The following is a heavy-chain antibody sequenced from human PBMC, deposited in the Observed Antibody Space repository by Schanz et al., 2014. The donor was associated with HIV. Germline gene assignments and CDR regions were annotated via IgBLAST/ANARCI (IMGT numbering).Heavy chain of an antibody. D-gene: IGHD1-26*01. CDR3: AREREESIAYYYYGMDV. CDR1: GFTFDSYG. V-gene: IGHV3-30*03. Sequence: QVQLVESGGGLVRPGGSLRLSCAASGFTFDSYGIHWVRQAPGKGLEGVAVIPYDGTNKKFADSVKGRFTISRDNSKNTLYLQMNSLRAEDTAVYYCAREREESIAYYYYGMDVWGQGTAVTVSS. CDR2: IPYDGTNK. J-gene: IGHJ6*02.